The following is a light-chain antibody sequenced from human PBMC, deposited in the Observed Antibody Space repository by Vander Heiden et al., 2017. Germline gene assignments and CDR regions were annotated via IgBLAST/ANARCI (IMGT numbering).Light chain of an antibody. J-gene: IGLJ2*01. Sequence: QSVLPQPPSVSAAPGQKVTISCSGSSSNIGNNYVSWYQQLPGTAPKLLSYDNNKRPSGIPDRFSGSKSGTSATLGITGLQTGDEADYYCGTWDSSLSAEVFGGGTKLTVL. CDR1: SSNIGNNY. V-gene: IGLV1-51*01. CDR3: GTWDSSLSAEV. CDR2: DNN.